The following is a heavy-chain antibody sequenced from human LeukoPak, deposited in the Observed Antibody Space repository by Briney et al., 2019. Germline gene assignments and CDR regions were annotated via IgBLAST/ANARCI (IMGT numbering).Heavy chain of an antibody. CDR3: AELGITMIGGV. J-gene: IGHJ6*04. D-gene: IGHD3-10*02. CDR1: GFTFSSFA. CDR2: FSGSGGST. V-gene: IGHV3-23*01. Sequence: GGSLRLSCAASGFTFSSFAMSWVRQAPGKGLEWVSTFSGSGGSTYYADSVKGRFSISRDNSKNTLYLQMNSLRAEDTAVYYCAELGITMIGGVWGKGTTVTISS.